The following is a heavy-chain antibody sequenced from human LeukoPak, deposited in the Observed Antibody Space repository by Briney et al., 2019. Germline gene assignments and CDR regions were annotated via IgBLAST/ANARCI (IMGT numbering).Heavy chain of an antibody. Sequence: PGGSLRLSCAASGFTFSNAWMTWVRQAPGKGLEWVGRIKSKTDGGTTDYAAPVKGRFTISRDDSKNTLYLQMNSLKTEDTAVYYCTGIRSRRWLNGYWGQGTLVTVSS. CDR1: GFTFSNAW. V-gene: IGHV3-15*01. J-gene: IGHJ4*02. D-gene: IGHD4-23*01. CDR2: IKSKTDGGTT. CDR3: TGIRSRRWLNGY.